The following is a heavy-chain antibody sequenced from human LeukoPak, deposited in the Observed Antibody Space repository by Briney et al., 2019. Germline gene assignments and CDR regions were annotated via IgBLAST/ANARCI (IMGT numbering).Heavy chain of an antibody. J-gene: IGHJ4*02. V-gene: IGHV3-21*01. CDR3: ARVNRRAGIAAAGPPDY. CDR2: ISSSSSSYI. Sequence: GGSLRLSCAASGFTFSSYSMNWVRQAPGKGLEWVSSISSSSSSYIYYADSVKGRFTISRDNAKNSLYLQMNSLRAEDTAVYYCARVNRRAGIAAAGPPDYWGQGTLVTASS. D-gene: IGHD6-13*01. CDR1: GFTFSSYS.